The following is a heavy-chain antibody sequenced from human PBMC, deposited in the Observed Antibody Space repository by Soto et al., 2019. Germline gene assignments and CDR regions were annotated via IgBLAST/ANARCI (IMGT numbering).Heavy chain of an antibody. D-gene: IGHD3-10*01. Sequence: QVHLQESGPGLVKPSETLALPCTVSGGSISMYYWNWIRQPPGKVLEWIGYVHNSGTTSYNPSLGRRITMSLDTAKNQFSLSLTSVTAADTAVYYCARRWSGTDYWGQGTLVTVSS. V-gene: IGHV4-59*01. J-gene: IGHJ4*02. CDR1: GGSISMYY. CDR3: ARRWSGTDY. CDR2: VHNSGTT.